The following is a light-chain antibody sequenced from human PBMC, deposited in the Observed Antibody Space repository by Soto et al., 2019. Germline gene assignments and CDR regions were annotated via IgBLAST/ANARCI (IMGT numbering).Light chain of an antibody. J-gene: IGLJ1*01. CDR2: DVK. V-gene: IGLV2-11*01. CDR3: CSYAGDYTVV. Sequence: QSALTQPRSVSGSPGQSVTISCTGTSSDVGGYNYVSWYQQYPGKAPKVMIYDVKTRPSGVPDRFSGSKSGNTASLTISGLQAEDEADYYCCSYAGDYTVVFGTGTKLTVL. CDR1: SSDVGGYNY.